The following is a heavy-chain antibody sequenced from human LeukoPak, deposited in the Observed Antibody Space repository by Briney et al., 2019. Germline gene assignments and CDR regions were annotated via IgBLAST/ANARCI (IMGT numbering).Heavy chain of an antibody. J-gene: IGHJ4*02. CDR2: ISGSGGST. CDR1: GFTFSSYA. D-gene: IGHD3-3*01. CDR3: AKDRGGEDYDFWSGAYFDY. Sequence: GGSLRLSCAASGFTFSSYAMSWVRQAPGKGLEWVSAISGSGGSTYYADSVKGRFTISRDNSKNTLYLQMNSLRAEDTAVYYCAKDRGGEDYDFWSGAYFDYWGQGTLVTVSS. V-gene: IGHV3-23*01.